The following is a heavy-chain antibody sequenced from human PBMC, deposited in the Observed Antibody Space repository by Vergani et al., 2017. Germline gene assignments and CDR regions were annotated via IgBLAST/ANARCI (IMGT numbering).Heavy chain of an antibody. J-gene: IGHJ4*02. V-gene: IGHV4-39*07. CDR3: ARGGNSFDY. Sequence: QLQLQESGPGLVKPSETLSLTCTVSGGSISSSSYYWGWIRQPPGKGLEWIGSIYYSGSTYYNPSLKSRVTISVDTSKNQFSLTVRSVTAADTAVYYCARGGNSFDYWGQGTLVTVSS. D-gene: IGHD4-23*01. CDR1: GGSISSSSYY. CDR2: IYYSGST.